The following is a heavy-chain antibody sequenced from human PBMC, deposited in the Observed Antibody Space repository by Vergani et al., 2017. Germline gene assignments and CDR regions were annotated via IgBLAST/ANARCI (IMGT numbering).Heavy chain of an antibody. CDR3: ARAGPYCSSTSCYYFDY. CDR1: GGSISSSNW. CDR2: IYHSGST. Sequence: QVQLQESGPGLVKPSETLSLTCAVSGGSISSSNWWSWVRQPPGKGLEWIGEIYHSGSTNYNPSLKSRVTISVDKSKNQFSLKLSSVTAADTAVYYCARAGPYCSSTSCYYFDYWGQGTLVTVSS. D-gene: IGHD2-2*01. V-gene: IGHV4-4*02. J-gene: IGHJ4*02.